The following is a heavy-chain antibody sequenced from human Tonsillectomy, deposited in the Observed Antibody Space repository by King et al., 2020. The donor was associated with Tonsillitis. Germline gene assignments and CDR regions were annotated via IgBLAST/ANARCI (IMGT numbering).Heavy chain of an antibody. J-gene: IGHJ4*02. CDR2: ISSSSYT. D-gene: IGHD2-15*01. CDR1: GFTFSDYY. V-gene: IGHV3-11*05. Sequence: VQLVESGGGLVKPGGSLRLSCAASGFTFSDYYMSWIRQAPGKGLEWVSYISSSSYTNYADSVKGRFTISRDNAKNSLYLQMNSLRAEDTAVYYCARVLRYCSGGSCYSGLIDYWGQGTLVTVSS. CDR3: ARVLRYCSGGSCYSGLIDY.